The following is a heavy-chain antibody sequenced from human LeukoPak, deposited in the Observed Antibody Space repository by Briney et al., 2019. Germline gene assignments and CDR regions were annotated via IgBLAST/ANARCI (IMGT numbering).Heavy chain of an antibody. CDR1: GGSISSGGYY. J-gene: IGHJ4*02. Sequence: SETLSLTCAVSGGSISSGGYYWTWIRQPPGKGLEWIGYIYPSGRTYYSPSLRSRVSISVDLSKNQFSLTLTSVTAADTAVYYCARDKKGRVTGIDYWGQGTLVTVSS. CDR3: ARDKKGRVTGIDY. D-gene: IGHD3-16*01. CDR2: IYPSGRT. V-gene: IGHV4-30-2*01.